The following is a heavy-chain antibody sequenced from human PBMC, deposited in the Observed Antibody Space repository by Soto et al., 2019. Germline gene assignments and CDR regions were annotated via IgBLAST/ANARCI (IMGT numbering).Heavy chain of an antibody. J-gene: IGHJ4*02. Sequence: QVHLVESGGGVVQPGRSLRLSCAASGFTFSSYNIHWVRQAPGKGLEWVAVIWYDGSKRYYADSVKGRFTISRDNSKNPLYLQMNSLRAEDTAVYYCASNSGSYESGYWGQGTLVTVSS. CDR2: IWYDGSKR. CDR1: GFTFSSYN. V-gene: IGHV3-33*01. D-gene: IGHD1-26*01. CDR3: ASNSGSYESGY.